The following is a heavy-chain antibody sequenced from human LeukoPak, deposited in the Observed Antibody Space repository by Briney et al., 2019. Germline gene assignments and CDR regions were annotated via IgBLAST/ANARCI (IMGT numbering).Heavy chain of an antibody. CDR3: AREQVVVGRGYYGMDV. V-gene: IGHV3-66*01. Sequence: PGGSLRLSCAASGFTFSDYYMSWIRQAPGKGLEWVSVMYSGGSTFYGDSVKGRFTISRDNSMNTLYLQMNSLRVDDTAVYYCAREQVVVGRGYYGMDVWGQGTTVTVSS. CDR1: GFTFSDYY. CDR2: MYSGGST. D-gene: IGHD2-2*01. J-gene: IGHJ6*02.